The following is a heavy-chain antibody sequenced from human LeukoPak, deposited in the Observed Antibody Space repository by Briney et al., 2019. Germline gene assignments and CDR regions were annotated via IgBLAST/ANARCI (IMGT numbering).Heavy chain of an antibody. J-gene: IGHJ4*02. CDR1: SGSFSGYY. D-gene: IGHD4-17*01. CDR2: INHSGST. Sequence: PSETLSLTCAVYSGSFSGYYWSWLRQPPGKGLEWIGEINHSGSTNYNPSLKSRVTISVDTSKNQFSLKLSSVTAADTAVYYCARGTMTTVTYYFDYWGQGTLVTVSS. V-gene: IGHV4-34*01. CDR3: ARGTMTTVTYYFDY.